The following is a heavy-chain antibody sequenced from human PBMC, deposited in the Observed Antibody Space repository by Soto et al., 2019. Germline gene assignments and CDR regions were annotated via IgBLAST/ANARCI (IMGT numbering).Heavy chain of an antibody. V-gene: IGHV3-23*01. CDR3: AKGSTVTTGYYYYMDV. J-gene: IGHJ6*03. CDR2: ISGSGGST. D-gene: IGHD4-4*01. Sequence: EVQLLESGGGLVQPGGSLRLSCAASGFTFSSYAMSWVRQAPGKGLEWVSAISGSGGSTYYADSVKGRFTISRDNSKNTLYLQMNNLRAEDTAVYYCAKGSTVTTGYYYYMDVWGKGTTVTVSS. CDR1: GFTFSSYA.